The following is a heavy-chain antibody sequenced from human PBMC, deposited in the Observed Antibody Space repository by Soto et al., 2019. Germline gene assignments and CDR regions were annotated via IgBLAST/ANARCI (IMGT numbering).Heavy chain of an antibody. D-gene: IGHD6-19*01. CDR2: ISSSGSTI. J-gene: IGHJ4*02. CDR1: GVTFSSYE. V-gene: IGHV3-48*03. Sequence: AGGSLRLSYAASGVTFSSYEMNWVRQAPGKGLEWVSYISSSGSTIYYADSVKGRFTISRDNAKNSLYLQMNSLRAEDTAVYYCARTYSSGLFDFCGQGTLVIGSS. CDR3: ARTYSSGLFDF.